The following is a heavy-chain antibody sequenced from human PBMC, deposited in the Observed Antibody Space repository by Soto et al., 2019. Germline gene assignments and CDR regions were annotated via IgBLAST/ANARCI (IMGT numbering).Heavy chain of an antibody. CDR2: INPNSGGT. V-gene: IGHV1-2*02. CDR3: ARARTIFGVVSPLVV. D-gene: IGHD3-3*01. CDR1: GYTFTGYY. Sequence: ASVKVSCKASGYTFTGYYMHWVRQAPGQELEWMGWINPNSGGTNYAQKFQGRVTMTRDTSISTAYMELSRLRSDDTAVYYCARARTIFGVVSPLVVWGQGTTVTVSS. J-gene: IGHJ6*02.